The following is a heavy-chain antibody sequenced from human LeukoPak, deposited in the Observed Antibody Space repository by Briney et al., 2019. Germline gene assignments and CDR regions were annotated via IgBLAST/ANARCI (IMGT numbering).Heavy chain of an antibody. CDR1: GYTFTSYY. CDR3: ARGRYYYGSGSIDFDY. D-gene: IGHD3-10*01. J-gene: IGHJ4*02. Sequence: ASVKVSCKASGYTFTSYYIHWVRQAPGQGLEWMGIINPSGGSTSYAQKFQGRVTMARDTSTSTVYMELSSLRSEDTAVYYCARGRYYYGSGSIDFDYWGQGTMVTVSS. CDR2: INPSGGST. V-gene: IGHV1-46*01.